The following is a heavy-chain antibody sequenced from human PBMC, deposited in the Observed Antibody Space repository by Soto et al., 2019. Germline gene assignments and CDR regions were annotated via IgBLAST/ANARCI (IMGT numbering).Heavy chain of an antibody. D-gene: IGHD3-9*01. CDR1: GGSISSSNW. J-gene: IGHJ4*02. CDR2: IYHSGST. V-gene: IGHV4-4*02. CDR3: ARRGDILTGYPFDY. Sequence: SETLSLTCAVSGGSISSSNWWSWVRQPPGKGLEWIGEIYHSGSTNYNPSLKSRVTISVDKSKNQFSLKLSSVTAADTAVYYCARRGDILTGYPFDYWGQGTLVTVSS.